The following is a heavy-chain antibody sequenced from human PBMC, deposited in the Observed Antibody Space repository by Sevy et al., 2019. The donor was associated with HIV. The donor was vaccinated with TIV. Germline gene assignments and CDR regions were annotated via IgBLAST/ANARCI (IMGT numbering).Heavy chain of an antibody. CDR2: ISYDGSDK. CDR1: GFTFTTYA. J-gene: IGHJ4*02. V-gene: IGHV3-30*04. D-gene: IGHD3-10*01. Sequence: GGSLRLSCAASGFTFTTYAMHWVRQAPGKGLEWVAIISYDGSDKDYAGSVKGRFTISRDNSKNTLYLQMNSLRAEDTAVYYCARARLPTMLRRVVTHLIDYWGQGTLVTVSS. CDR3: ARARLPTMLRRVVTHLIDY.